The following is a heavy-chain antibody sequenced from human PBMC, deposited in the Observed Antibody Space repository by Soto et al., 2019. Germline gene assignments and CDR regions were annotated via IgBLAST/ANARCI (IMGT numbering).Heavy chain of an antibody. CDR3: ARLRRRKLDYYYGMDV. Sequence: PGESLKISCKGSGHSFTSYWIGWVRQMPGKGLEWMGIIYPGDSDTRYSPSFQGQVTISADKSISTAYLQWSSLKASDTAMYYCARLRRRKLDYYYGMDVWGQGTTVTVSS. J-gene: IGHJ6*02. CDR1: GHSFTSYW. CDR2: IYPGDSDT. D-gene: IGHD1-1*01. V-gene: IGHV5-51*01.